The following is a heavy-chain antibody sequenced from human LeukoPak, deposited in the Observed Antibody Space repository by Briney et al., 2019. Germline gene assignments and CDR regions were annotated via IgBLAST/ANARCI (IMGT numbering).Heavy chain of an antibody. V-gene: IGHV1-8*03. CDR2: MNPNSGNT. CDR3: ARGSTARYYYDSSGYYRGAFDY. D-gene: IGHD3-22*01. CDR1: GYTFTSYD. Sequence: ASVKVSCKASGYTFTSYDINWVRQATGQGLEWMGWMNPNSGNTGYAQKFQGRVTITRNTSISTAYMELSSLRSEDTAVYYCARGSTARYYYDSSGYYRGAFDYWGQGTLVTVSS. J-gene: IGHJ4*02.